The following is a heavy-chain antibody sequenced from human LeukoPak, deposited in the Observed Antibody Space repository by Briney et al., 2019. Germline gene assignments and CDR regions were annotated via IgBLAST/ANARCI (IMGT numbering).Heavy chain of an antibody. V-gene: IGHV3-48*01. D-gene: IGHD5-12*01. CDR2: ISSSSSTI. CDR3: ASSGQGYFDY. J-gene: IGHJ4*02. Sequence: GGSLRLSCAASGFTFSSYAITWVRQAPGKGLEWVSYISSSSSTIYYADSVKGRFTISRDNAKNSLYLQMNSLRAEDTAVYYCASSGQGYFDYWGQGTLVTVSS. CDR1: GFTFSSYA.